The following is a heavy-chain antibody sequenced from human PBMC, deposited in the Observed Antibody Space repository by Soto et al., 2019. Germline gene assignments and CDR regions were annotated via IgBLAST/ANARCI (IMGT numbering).Heavy chain of an antibody. Sequence: PSETLSLTCTVSGDSISSGSYWGWIRQPPGEGPERIASIYHGGTTFYNPALKSRISLSVDTSKKHLYLRLTSVPAADTARYYYARVHVMVMAGSTINYWGRGTLGTISS. D-gene: IGHD3-16*01. CDR1: GDSISSGSY. V-gene: IGHV4-38-2*02. J-gene: IGHJ4*03. CDR2: IYHGGTT. CDR3: ARVHVMVMAGSTINY.